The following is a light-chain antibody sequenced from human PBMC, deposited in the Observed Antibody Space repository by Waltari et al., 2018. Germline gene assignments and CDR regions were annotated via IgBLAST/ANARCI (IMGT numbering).Light chain of an antibody. CDR1: SSDVGNYNL. CDR3: SSYAGSNTYMI. Sequence: QSALTQPASVSGSPGQSITISCTGTSSDVGNYNLVSWYQKHPGKAPKLMIYEVNKRTSGASNRFAGSKSGNTASLTISGLQAEDEADYYCSSYAGSNTYMIFGGGTKLTVL. V-gene: IGLV2-23*02. J-gene: IGLJ2*01. CDR2: EVN.